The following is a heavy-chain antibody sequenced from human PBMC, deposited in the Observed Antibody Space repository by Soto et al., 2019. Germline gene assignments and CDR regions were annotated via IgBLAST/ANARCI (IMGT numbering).Heavy chain of an antibody. CDR1: GFTFSSYA. V-gene: IGHV3-23*05. J-gene: IGHJ4*02. Sequence: EVQLLESGGGLVQPGGSLRLSCAASGFTFSSYAMNWVRQAPGRGLEWVSGITSSGSNTYYADSVKGRFTISRDNSKNTLDLQMNSLRAEDTAVYYCAKPPITIFGLANSYFDSWVQGTLVTVSS. D-gene: IGHD3-3*01. CDR2: ITSSGSNT. CDR3: AKPPITIFGLANSYFDS.